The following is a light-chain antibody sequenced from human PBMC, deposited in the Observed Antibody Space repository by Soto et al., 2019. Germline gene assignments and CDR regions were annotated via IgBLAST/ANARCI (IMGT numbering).Light chain of an antibody. V-gene: IGKV3-20*01. J-gene: IGKJ1*01. CDR1: QSVSSSY. CDR3: QQYGGSLWT. CDR2: DAS. Sequence: EIVLTQSPGTLSSSPGERATLSCRASQSVSSSYLAWYQQKPGQAPRLLIYDASSRATGIPDRFSGSGSGKDFTLTIGILEHEDLALYNCQQYGGSLWTSVQGTKLDIK.